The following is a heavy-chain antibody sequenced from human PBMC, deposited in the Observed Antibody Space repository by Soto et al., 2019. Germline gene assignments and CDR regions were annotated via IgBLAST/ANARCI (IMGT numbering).Heavy chain of an antibody. CDR2: IFHSGST. V-gene: IGHV4-30-2*01. J-gene: IGHJ5*02. D-gene: IGHD2-21*02. Sequence: PSETLSLTCAVSGGSISSGGYSWSWLRQPPGKGLEWIGYIFHSGSTYYNPSLKSRVTISVDGSKNHFSLELSSVTAADTAMYYCATLPPRIAVVVSPIPSWGQGTPVTVSS. CDR3: ATLPPRIAVVVSPIPS. CDR1: GGSISSGGYS.